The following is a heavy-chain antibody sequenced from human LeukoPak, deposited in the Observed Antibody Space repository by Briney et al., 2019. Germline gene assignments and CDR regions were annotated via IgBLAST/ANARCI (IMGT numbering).Heavy chain of an antibody. CDR3: ARVNYYYMDV. CDR2: IYYSGIT. Sequence: SQTLSLTCTVSGGSISSGDYYWSWIRQPPGKGPEWIGHIYYSGITYYNPSLKSRPIISVDTSKNQFSLRLSSVTAADTAVYYCARVNYYYMDVWGKGTTVTVCS. D-gene: IGHD4-23*01. CDR1: GGSISSGDYY. J-gene: IGHJ6*03. V-gene: IGHV4-30-4*08.